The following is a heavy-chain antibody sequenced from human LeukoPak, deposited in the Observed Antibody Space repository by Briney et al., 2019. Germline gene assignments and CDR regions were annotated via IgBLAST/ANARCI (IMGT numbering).Heavy chain of an antibody. V-gene: IGHV4-38-2*02. J-gene: IGHJ4*02. CDR2: IYHSGST. CDR1: GGSISSFY. Sequence: SETLSLTCTVSGGSISSFYWSWIRQPPGKGLEWIGSIYHSGSTYYNPSLKSRVTISVDTSKNQFSLKLSSVTAADTAVYYCARDDYVADYYFDYWGQGTLVTVSS. CDR3: ARDDYVADYYFDY. D-gene: IGHD3-16*01.